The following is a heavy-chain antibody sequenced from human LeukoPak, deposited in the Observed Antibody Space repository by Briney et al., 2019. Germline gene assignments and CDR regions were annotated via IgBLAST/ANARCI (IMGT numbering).Heavy chain of an antibody. CDR3: ARETTGMAAAGLDY. CDR2: ISSRSDYI. V-gene: IGHV3-21*01. Sequence: PGGSLRLSCAASGFTVSTYSMNWVRQAPGKGLEWVSSISSRSDYIYYADSLKGRFTISRDNAKNSPYLQMNSLRAEDTAVYYCARETTGMAAAGLDYWGQGTLVTVSS. J-gene: IGHJ4*02. CDR1: GFTVSTYS. D-gene: IGHD6-13*01.